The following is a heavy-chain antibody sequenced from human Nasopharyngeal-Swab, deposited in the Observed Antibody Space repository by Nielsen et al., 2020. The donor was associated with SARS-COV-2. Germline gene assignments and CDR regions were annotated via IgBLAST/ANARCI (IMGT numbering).Heavy chain of an antibody. V-gene: IGHV1-46*01. D-gene: IGHD1-7*01. CDR3: ARVLPFRITGTSGMDV. CDR1: GYTFTSYY. Sequence: ASVKVSCKASGYTFTSYYLHWVRQAPGQGLDWIGIINPTDGSTSYAQKFEGRVTMTRVTSTSTVYMELNSLRSEDTAVYYCARVLPFRITGTSGMDVWGQGTTVTVSS. J-gene: IGHJ6*02. CDR2: INPTDGST.